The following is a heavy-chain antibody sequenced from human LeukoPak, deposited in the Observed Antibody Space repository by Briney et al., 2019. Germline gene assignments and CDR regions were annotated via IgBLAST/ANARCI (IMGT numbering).Heavy chain of an antibody. CDR2: INQGGSDK. CDR1: GFTFSGHW. J-gene: IGHJ4*02. V-gene: IGHV3-7*01. CDR3: TRDRSRAEDD. D-gene: IGHD1-14*01. Sequence: GGSLRLSCAASGFTFSGHWMSWVRQAPGKGLEWVANINQGGSDKYYADSVKGRFTISRDNANNLLYLQMNSLRGEDTAVYYCTRDRSRAEDDWGQGTLVTVSS.